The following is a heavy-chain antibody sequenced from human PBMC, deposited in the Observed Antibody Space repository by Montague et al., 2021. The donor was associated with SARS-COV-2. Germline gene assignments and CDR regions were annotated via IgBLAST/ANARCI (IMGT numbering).Heavy chain of an antibody. CDR2: ISSSGSTI. V-gene: IGHV3-48*03. CDR1: GFTFSSYA. J-gene: IGHJ4*02. CDR3: ARVYDFWSGYYDY. Sequence: SLRLSCAASGFTFSSYAMNWVRQAPGKGLEWVSYISSSGSTIYYADSVKGRFTISRDNAKNSLYLQMNSLRAEDTAVYYCARVYDFWSGYYDYWGQGTLVTVSS. D-gene: IGHD3-3*01.